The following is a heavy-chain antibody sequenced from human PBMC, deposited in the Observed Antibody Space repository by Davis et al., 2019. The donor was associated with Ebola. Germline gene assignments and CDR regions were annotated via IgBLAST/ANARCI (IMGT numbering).Heavy chain of an antibody. CDR3: ARVPYYYDSSGYLVDY. Sequence: ASVKVSCKASGYTFTGYYMHWVRQAPGQGLEWMGWINPNSGGTNYAQKFQGRVTMTRDTSISTAYMELRSLRSDDTAVYYCARVPYYYDSSGYLVDYWGQGTLVTVSS. J-gene: IGHJ4*02. CDR1: GYTFTGYY. D-gene: IGHD3-22*01. V-gene: IGHV1-2*02. CDR2: INPNSGGT.